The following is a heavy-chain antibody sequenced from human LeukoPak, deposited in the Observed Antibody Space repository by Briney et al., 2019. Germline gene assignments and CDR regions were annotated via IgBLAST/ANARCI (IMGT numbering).Heavy chain of an antibody. J-gene: IGHJ4*02. D-gene: IGHD3-22*01. CDR1: GFTFSDYY. CDR2: ISSSGSTI. Sequence: GGSLRLSCAASGFTFSDYYMGWIRQAPGKGLEWVSYISSSGSTIYYADSVKGRFTISRDNAKNSLYLQMNSLRAEDTAVYYCARDPVAYYYDTSGYDFAYWGQGTLVTVSS. CDR3: ARDPVAYYYDTSGYDFAY. V-gene: IGHV3-11*01.